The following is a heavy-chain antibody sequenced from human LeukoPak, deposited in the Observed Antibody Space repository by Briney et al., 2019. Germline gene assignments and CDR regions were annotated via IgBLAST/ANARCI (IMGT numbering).Heavy chain of an antibody. Sequence: GGSLRLSCAASGFTFSSYAMSWVRQAPGKGLEWVSAISGSRGSTYYADSVKGRFTISRDNSKNTLYLHTNSLRAAATAVYYCANRARIPRDYGGQGTMVTVPS. CDR3: ANRARIPRDY. CDR2: ISGSRGST. J-gene: IGHJ4*02. D-gene: IGHD2-15*01. CDR1: GFTFSSYA. V-gene: IGHV3-23*01.